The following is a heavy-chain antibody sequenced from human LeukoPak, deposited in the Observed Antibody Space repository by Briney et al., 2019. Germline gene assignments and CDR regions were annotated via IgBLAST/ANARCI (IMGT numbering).Heavy chain of an antibody. V-gene: IGHV3-21*01. J-gene: IGHJ4*02. Sequence: PGGSLRLSCEASGFAFNTYTMNWVRQAPGKGLEWVSTISDTTSFIYYADSVKGRFTISRDNAKNSLYLEMNSLRAEDTAVYFCARDKDYYDSTAYTPFDYWGQGTLVTVSS. CDR1: GFAFNTYT. D-gene: IGHD3-22*01. CDR3: ARDKDYYDSTAYTPFDY. CDR2: ISDTTSFI.